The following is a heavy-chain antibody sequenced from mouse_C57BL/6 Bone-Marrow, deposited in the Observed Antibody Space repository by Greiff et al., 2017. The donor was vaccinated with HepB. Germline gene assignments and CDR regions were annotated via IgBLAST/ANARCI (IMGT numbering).Heavy chain of an antibody. CDR3: SRPGYDYDGGFAY. V-gene: IGHV1-81*01. CDR2: IYPRSGNT. Sequence: VQLVESGAELARPGASVKLSCKASGYTFTSYGISWVKQRTGQGLEWIGEIYPRSGNTYYNEKFKGKATLTADKSSSTAYMELRSLTSEDSAVYFCSRPGYDYDGGFAYWGQGTLVTVSA. CDR1: GYTFTSYG. J-gene: IGHJ3*01. D-gene: IGHD2-4*01.